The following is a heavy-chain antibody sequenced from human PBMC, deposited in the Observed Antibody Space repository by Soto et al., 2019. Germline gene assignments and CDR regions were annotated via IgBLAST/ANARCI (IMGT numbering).Heavy chain of an antibody. J-gene: IGHJ4*02. Sequence: EASVKVSCKASGYTFTGHYIHWVRQAPGQGLEWMGWISAYNGNTNYAQKLQGRVTMTTDTSTSTAYMELRSLRSDDTAVYYCARDLRIAARPFDYWGQGTLVTVSS. CDR3: ARDLRIAARPFDY. CDR2: ISAYNGNT. CDR1: GYTFTGHY. D-gene: IGHD6-6*01. V-gene: IGHV1-18*04.